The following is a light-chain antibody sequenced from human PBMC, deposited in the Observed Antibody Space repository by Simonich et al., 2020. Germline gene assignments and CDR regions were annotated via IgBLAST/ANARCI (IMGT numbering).Light chain of an antibody. J-gene: IGLJ2*01. V-gene: IGLV2-23*01. CDR2: EGS. CDR3: CSYAGSSTVV. Sequence: QSALTQPASVSGSPGQSITISCTGTSSAVGGHNYVSWYQQHPGKAPKLTIYEGSKRPSGVSNRFSGSKSGTTASLTISGLQAEDEADYYCCSYAGSSTVVFGGGTKLTVL. CDR1: SSAVGGHNY.